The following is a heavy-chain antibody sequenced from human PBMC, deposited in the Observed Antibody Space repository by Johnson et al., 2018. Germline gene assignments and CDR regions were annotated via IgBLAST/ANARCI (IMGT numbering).Heavy chain of an antibody. D-gene: IGHD5-12*01. CDR3: AREGYIVATIRDYYMDV. J-gene: IGHJ6*03. CDR2: ISISSSYI. CDR1: GFTFSSHT. Sequence: EVQLVESGGGLVKPGGSLRLSCTASGFTFSSHTMNWVRQAPGKGLEWVSSISISSSYIYYADSVTGRFTISRDNSKNSLYLQMNSLRAEDTAVYYCAREGYIVATIRDYYMDVWGKGTTVTVSS. V-gene: IGHV3-21*01.